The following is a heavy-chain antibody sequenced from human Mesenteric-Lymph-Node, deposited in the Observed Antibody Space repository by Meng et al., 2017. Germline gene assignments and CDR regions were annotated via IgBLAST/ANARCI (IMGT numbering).Heavy chain of an antibody. CDR3: ARGVNIYGSGSYYKDV. Sequence: GSLRLSCAVYGGSFSGYYWSWIRQPPGKGLEWIGEINHSGSTNYNPSLKSRVTISVDTSKNQFSLKLSSVTAADTAVYYCARGVNIYGSGSYYKDVWGQGTTVTVSS. D-gene: IGHD3-10*01. J-gene: IGHJ6*02. CDR2: INHSGST. V-gene: IGHV4-34*01. CDR1: GGSFSGYY.